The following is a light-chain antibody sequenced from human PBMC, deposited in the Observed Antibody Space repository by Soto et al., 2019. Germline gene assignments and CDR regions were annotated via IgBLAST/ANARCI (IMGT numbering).Light chain of an antibody. V-gene: IGKV3-20*01. CDR2: TTS. Sequence: EIVLTQSPATLSLSPGERATLSCTASQSVTSSCLAWYQRKPGQAPRLLIHTTSTRSTDIPDRFSGSGTGTDFTLTISRLQPEYFSVYYCQQCGGSPLFSFCSPTRVDI. J-gene: IGKJ3*01. CDR1: QSVTSSC. CDR3: QQCGGSPLFS.